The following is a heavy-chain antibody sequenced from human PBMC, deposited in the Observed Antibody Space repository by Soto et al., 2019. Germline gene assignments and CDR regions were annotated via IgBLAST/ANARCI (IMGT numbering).Heavy chain of an antibody. D-gene: IGHD5-12*01. Sequence: WTWIRQRPGKGLEWIGYIYYSGSTYYSPSLKSRLSISLDTSKNQFSLRLSSVTAADTAMYYCARARLRAVYAFDIWGQGTXVXXSS. V-gene: IGHV4-31*02. CDR3: ARARLRAVYAFDI. J-gene: IGHJ3*02. CDR2: IYYSGST.